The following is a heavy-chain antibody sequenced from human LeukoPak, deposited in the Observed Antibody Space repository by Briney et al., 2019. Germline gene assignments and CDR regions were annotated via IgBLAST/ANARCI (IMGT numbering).Heavy chain of an antibody. D-gene: IGHD1-1*01. V-gene: IGHV4-39*01. CDR2: IYYSGST. J-gene: IGHJ3*02. Sequence: SETLSLTCTVSGGSISSSSYYWAWIRQPPGKGLEWIGSIYYSGSTYYNPSLKSRVTISVDTSKNQFSLKLSSVTAADTAVYYCARLLWNGRGAFDILGRGTLITVSS. CDR3: ARLLWNGRGAFDI. CDR1: GGSISSSSYY.